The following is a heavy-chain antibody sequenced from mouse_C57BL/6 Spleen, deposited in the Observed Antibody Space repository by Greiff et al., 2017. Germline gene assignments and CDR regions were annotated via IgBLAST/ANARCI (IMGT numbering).Heavy chain of an antibody. D-gene: IGHD2-4*01. CDR3: ARKLNYDYNYDAMDY. J-gene: IGHJ4*01. CDR2: ISSGSSTI. CDR1: GFTFSDYG. Sequence: EVKLMESGGGLVKPGGSLKLSCAASGFTFSDYGMHWVRQAPEKGLEWVAYISSGSSTIYYADTVKGRFTISRDNAKNTLFLQMTSLRSEDTAMYYCARKLNYDYNYDAMDYWGQGTSVTVSS. V-gene: IGHV5-17*01.